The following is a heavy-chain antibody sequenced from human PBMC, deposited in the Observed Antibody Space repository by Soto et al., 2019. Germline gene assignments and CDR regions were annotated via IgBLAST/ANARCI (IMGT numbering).Heavy chain of an antibody. J-gene: IGHJ6*03. V-gene: IGHV4-39*01. Sequence: SETLSLTCTVSGGSISSSSYYWGWIRQPPGKGLEWIGSIYYSGSTYYNPSLKSRVTISVDTSKNQFSLKLSSVTAADTAVYYCATTVNETVYYDFWSGYQYSYYYMDVWGKGTTVTVSS. D-gene: IGHD3-3*01. CDR2: IYYSGST. CDR1: GGSISSSSYY. CDR3: ATTVNETVYYDFWSGYQYSYYYMDV.